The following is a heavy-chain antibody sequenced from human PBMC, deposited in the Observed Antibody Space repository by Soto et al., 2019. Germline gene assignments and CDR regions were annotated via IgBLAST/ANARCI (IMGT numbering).Heavy chain of an antibody. CDR3: ARRWLWFGESYYFDY. CDR1: GGSISSSSYY. CDR2: IYYSGST. J-gene: IGHJ4*02. Sequence: ASETLSLTCTVSGGSISSSSYYWGWVRQPPGKGLEWIGSIYYSGSTYYNPSLKSRVTISVDTSKNQFSLKLSSVTAADTAVYYCARRWLWFGESYYFDYWGQGTLVTVSS. D-gene: IGHD3-10*01. V-gene: IGHV4-39*01.